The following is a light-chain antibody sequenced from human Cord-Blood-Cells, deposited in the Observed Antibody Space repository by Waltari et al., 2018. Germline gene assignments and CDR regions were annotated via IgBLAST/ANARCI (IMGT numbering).Light chain of an antibody. CDR3: MQGTHWWT. CDR2: KVS. Sequence: DVVMTQSPLSLPVTLGQPASISCRSSQSLVHSDGNTYLNWFQQRPGQSPRRLIYKVSNRDSGVPDRFSGSGSGTDFTLKISREEAEDVGVYYCMQGTHWWTFGQGTKVEIK. CDR1: QSLVHSDGNTY. V-gene: IGKV2-30*02. J-gene: IGKJ1*01.